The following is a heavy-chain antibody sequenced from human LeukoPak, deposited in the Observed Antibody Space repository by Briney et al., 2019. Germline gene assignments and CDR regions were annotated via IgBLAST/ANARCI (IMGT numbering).Heavy chain of an antibody. V-gene: IGHV4-59*02. CDR3: ATVAVIRGVTYFDY. CDR1: GGSVSSYY. CDR2: IYYSGST. Sequence: SETLSLTCTVSGGSVSSYYWNWIRQPPGKGLEWIGYIYYSGSTNYNPSLKSRVTISVDTSKNQFSLKLNSVTAADTAVYYCATVAVIRGVTYFDYWGQGTLVTVSS. D-gene: IGHD3-10*01. J-gene: IGHJ4*02.